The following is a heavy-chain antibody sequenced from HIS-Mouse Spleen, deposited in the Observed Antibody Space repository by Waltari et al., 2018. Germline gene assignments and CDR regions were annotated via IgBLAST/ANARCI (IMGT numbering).Heavy chain of an antibody. V-gene: IGHV3-30*04. Sequence: QVQLVESGGGVVQPGRSLRLSCAASGFTFSSYAMHWVRQAPGKGMEWVAVISYDGSNKDYADSVKGRFTISRDNSKNTLYLQMNSLRAEDTAVYYCARWTGDPYWYFDLWGRGTLVTVSS. D-gene: IGHD7-27*01. CDR2: ISYDGSNK. CDR3: ARWTGDPYWYFDL. CDR1: GFTFSSYA. J-gene: IGHJ2*01.